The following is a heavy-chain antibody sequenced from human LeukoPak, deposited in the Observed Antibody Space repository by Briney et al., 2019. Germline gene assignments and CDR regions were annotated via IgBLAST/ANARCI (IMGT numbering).Heavy chain of an antibody. CDR3: ARAFSGFDY. Sequence: GASVKVSCKASGYTFTGYYIHWVRQAPGQGLEWMGWINPDSGGTNYAQKFQGRVTMTRDTSISTAYMELSRVRSDDTAVYYCARAFSGFDYWGQGTLVTVSS. CDR1: GYTFTGYY. CDR2: INPDSGGT. V-gene: IGHV1-2*02. J-gene: IGHJ4*02. D-gene: IGHD3-10*01.